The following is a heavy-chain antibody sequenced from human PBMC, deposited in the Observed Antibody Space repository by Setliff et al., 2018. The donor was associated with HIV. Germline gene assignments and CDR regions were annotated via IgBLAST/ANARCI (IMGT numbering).Heavy chain of an antibody. CDR1: GGSISSSNXX. CDR3: ARANFWSGAYGY. J-gene: IGHJ4*02. Sequence: SETLSLTCAVSGGSISSSNXXWGWIXQPPGKGLEWIGSIYYSGSTYYNPSLKSRVTISVDASKNQFSLKLSSVTAADTAVYYSARANFWSGAYGYWGQGTLVTSPQ. V-gene: IGHV4-39*07. CDR2: IYYSGST. D-gene: IGHD3-3*01.